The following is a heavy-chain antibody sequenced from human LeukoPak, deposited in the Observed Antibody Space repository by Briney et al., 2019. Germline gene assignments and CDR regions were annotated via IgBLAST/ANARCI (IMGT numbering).Heavy chain of an antibody. V-gene: IGHV3-7*03. Sequence: GGSLRLSCAASGFIFTNYFTSWVRQAPGKGLEWVASIKHDGSEKYYVDSVRGRFTISRDNTMNSLYLQMNSLRAEDTAVYYCAKDTSFDYWGQGTLVTVSS. CDR2: IKHDGSEK. D-gene: IGHD3-3*01. J-gene: IGHJ4*02. CDR1: GFIFTNYF. CDR3: AKDTSFDY.